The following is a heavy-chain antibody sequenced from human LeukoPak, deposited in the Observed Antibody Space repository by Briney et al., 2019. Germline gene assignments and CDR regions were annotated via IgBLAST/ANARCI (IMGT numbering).Heavy chain of an antibody. Sequence: GGSLRLSCAAPGITFSNYNMNWVRQAPGKGLEWISAITSSSSYTFYADSVKGRFTISRDNAKNSLYLQMNSLRAEDTALYYCAKDVGGRWPLYYFDYWGQGTLVTVSS. CDR2: ITSSSSYT. J-gene: IGHJ4*02. V-gene: IGHV3-21*04. D-gene: IGHD2-21*02. CDR1: GITFSNYN. CDR3: AKDVGGRWPLYYFDY.